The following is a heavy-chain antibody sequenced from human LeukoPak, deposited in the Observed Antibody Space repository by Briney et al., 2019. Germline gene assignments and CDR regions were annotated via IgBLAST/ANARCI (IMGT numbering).Heavy chain of an antibody. V-gene: IGHV3-48*03. Sequence: GGSLRPSCAASGFTFSSYEMNWVRQAPGKGLEWVSYISSSGSTKYYADSVKGRLTISRDNAKNSLYLQMNSLRAEDTAVYYCARKDYGGYAYYYYGLDVWGKGTTVTVSS. CDR1: GFTFSSYE. CDR2: ISSSGSTK. CDR3: ARKDYGGYAYYYYGLDV. D-gene: IGHD5-12*01. J-gene: IGHJ6*04.